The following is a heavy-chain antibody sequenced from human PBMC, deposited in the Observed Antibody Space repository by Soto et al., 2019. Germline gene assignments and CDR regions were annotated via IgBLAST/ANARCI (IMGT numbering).Heavy chain of an antibody. CDR1: GFIFSSST. D-gene: IGHD1-1*01. Sequence: LRLSCAASGFIFSSSTLSWVRQAPGKGLEWVSCISPSSSYIYYADSVKGRFSISRDNAKNSLFLEMNNLRAEDTAVYYCARETRDSSAWGQGTLVTVSS. CDR2: ISPSSSYI. V-gene: IGHV3-21*01. CDR3: ARETRDSSA. J-gene: IGHJ5*02.